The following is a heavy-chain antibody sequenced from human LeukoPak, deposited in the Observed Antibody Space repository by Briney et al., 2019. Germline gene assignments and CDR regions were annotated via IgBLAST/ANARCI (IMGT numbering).Heavy chain of an antibody. CDR2: TLYTGDT. V-gene: IGHV4-4*02. J-gene: IGHJ5*02. Sequence: SETLSLTCAVSGASVSSGNWWNWARQSPGKGLEWIAETLYTGDTNYNPSLRSRVTLSIDNSNNEASLKLASVTAADSAVYYCARAQRGCSANSCYLDPWGPGILVTVSS. CDR3: ARAQRGCSANSCYLDP. D-gene: IGHD2-15*01. CDR1: GASVSSGNW.